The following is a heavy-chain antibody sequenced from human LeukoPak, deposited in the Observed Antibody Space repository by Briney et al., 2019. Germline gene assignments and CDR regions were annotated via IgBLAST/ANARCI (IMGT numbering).Heavy chain of an antibody. D-gene: IGHD4-11*01. J-gene: IGHJ5*02. CDR2: ISGSGDIT. V-gene: IGHV3-23*01. CDR3: AKGGSATITTGGFDP. Sequence: GGSLRLSCAASGFSFSSYAMSWVRQAPGKGLEWVSGISGSGDITYYAGSVKGRFTISRDNSKNTLYLQVNSLRAEDTAIYYCAKGGSATITTGGFDPWGQGTLVTVSS. CDR1: GFSFSSYA.